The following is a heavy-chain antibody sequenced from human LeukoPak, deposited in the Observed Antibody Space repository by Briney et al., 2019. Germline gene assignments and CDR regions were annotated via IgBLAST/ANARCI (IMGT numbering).Heavy chain of an antibody. V-gene: IGHV3-30*03. CDR2: ISSDGGNE. J-gene: IGHJ5*02. Sequence: QPGASLRLSCAASGFTFTSYGVQWVRQAPGKGLEGVALISSDGGNENYADSVRGRFTISRDNSKNTLYLQMNSLSSDDTAVYYCARYNTVPKWEAWFDPWGQGTLVTVSS. D-gene: IGHD1-26*01. CDR3: ARYNTVPKWEAWFDP. CDR1: GFTFTSYG.